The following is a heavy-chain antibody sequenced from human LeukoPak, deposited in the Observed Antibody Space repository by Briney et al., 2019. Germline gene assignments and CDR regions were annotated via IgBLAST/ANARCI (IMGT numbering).Heavy chain of an antibody. D-gene: IGHD2-15*01. Sequence: SETLSLTCTVSGGSISSVSISSYYWSWIRQPPGKGLEWIGYIYYSGSTNYNPSLKSRVTISVDTSKNQFSLKLSSVTAADTAVYYCARGVRRLLFSYYFDYWGQGTLVTVSS. CDR2: IYYSGST. CDR1: GGSISSVSISSYY. CDR3: ARGVRRLLFSYYFDY. J-gene: IGHJ4*02. V-gene: IGHV4-61*01.